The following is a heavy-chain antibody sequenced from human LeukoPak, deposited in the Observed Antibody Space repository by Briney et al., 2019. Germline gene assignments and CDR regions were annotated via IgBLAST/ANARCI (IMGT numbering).Heavy chain of an antibody. CDR2: IKQDGSER. D-gene: IGHD1-26*01. J-gene: IGHJ4*02. V-gene: IGHV3-7*01. Sequence: GGSLRLSCAASGFTFSNYWMSWVRQAPGQGLEWVANIKQDGSERYHADSVQGRFTISRDNAKNSLYLHMNSLRVEDTAVYYCARDKAVGPTLLDYWGQGTLVTVSS. CDR3: ARDKAVGPTLLDY. CDR1: GFTFSNYW.